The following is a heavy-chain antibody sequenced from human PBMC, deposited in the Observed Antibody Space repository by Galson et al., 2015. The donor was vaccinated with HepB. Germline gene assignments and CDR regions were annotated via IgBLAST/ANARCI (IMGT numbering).Heavy chain of an antibody. V-gene: IGHV1-24*01. Sequence: SVKVSCKVSGYTLTELSMHWVRQAPGKGLEWMGGFDPEDGGTIYAQKFQGRVTMTEDTSTDTAYMELSSLRSEDTAVYYCATQDYGSGSYFPPYFDYWGQGTLVTVSS. CDR3: ATQDYGSGSYFPPYFDY. CDR2: FDPEDGGT. J-gene: IGHJ4*02. D-gene: IGHD3-10*01. CDR1: GYTLTELS.